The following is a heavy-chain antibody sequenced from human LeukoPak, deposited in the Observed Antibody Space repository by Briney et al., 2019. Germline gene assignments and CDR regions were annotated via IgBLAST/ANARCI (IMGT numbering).Heavy chain of an antibody. CDR3: ARTSYYGSGTWYFDL. Sequence: SETLSLTCIVSGGSIGSSSYYWGWIRQPPGKGLEWIGSIYYSGSTYYNPSLKSRVRVSIDTSKNLFSLKLNSVTAADTAVYYCARTSYYGSGTWYFDLWGRGTLVSVSS. CDR2: IYYSGST. CDR1: GGSIGSSSYY. J-gene: IGHJ2*01. V-gene: IGHV4-39*07. D-gene: IGHD3-10*01.